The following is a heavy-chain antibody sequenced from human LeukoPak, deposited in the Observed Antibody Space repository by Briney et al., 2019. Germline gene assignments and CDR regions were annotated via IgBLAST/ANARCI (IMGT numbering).Heavy chain of an antibody. D-gene: IGHD3-16*02. CDR2: IHPSSGGT. CDR3: ARVDDYVWGSYRDYFGY. J-gene: IGHJ4*02. CDR1: GYTFTGYS. V-gene: IGHV1-2*02. Sequence: ASVKVSCKASGYTFTGYSMHWVRQAPGQGLEWMGWIHPSSGGTNYAQKFQGRVTMTRDTSISTAYMELSRLRSDDTAVYYCARVDDYVWGSYRDYFGYWGQGTLVTVSS.